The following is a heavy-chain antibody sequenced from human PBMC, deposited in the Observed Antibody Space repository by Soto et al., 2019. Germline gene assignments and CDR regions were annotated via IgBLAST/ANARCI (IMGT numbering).Heavy chain of an antibody. J-gene: IGHJ4*02. CDR2: IYQSGNT. CDR1: GGAISSSKW. CDR3: ARASATIAAAAIFDY. D-gene: IGHD6-13*01. V-gene: IGHV4-4*02. Sequence: SETLSLTCAVSGGAISSSKWWSWVRQPPGKGLEWIGEIYQSGNTNYNPSLESRVRMSVDKSRNQFSLKLTSVSAADTAVYYCARASATIAAAAIFDYWGQGTLVTVSS.